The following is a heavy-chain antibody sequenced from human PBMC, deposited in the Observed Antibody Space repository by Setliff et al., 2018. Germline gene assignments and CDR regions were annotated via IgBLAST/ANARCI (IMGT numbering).Heavy chain of an antibody. V-gene: IGHV4-4*08. Sequence: KTSETLSLTCSVSSGSIGSHYWNWMRQPPGKGLEYIGHIFMSGGTTYDPSFKSRVRISLDMSRNQSFLNLKNVTAADTATYYCVRAPVYCSGDCYPRWFDPWGQGTLVTV. D-gene: IGHD2-21*02. CDR1: SGSIGSHY. J-gene: IGHJ5*02. CDR2: IFMSGGT. CDR3: VRAPVYCSGDCYPRWFDP.